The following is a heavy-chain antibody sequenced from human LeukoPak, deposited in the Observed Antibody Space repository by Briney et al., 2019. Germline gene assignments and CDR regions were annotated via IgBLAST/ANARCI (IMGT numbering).Heavy chain of an antibody. J-gene: IGHJ4*02. V-gene: IGHV3-30*18. CDR1: GFTFSNYD. D-gene: IGHD2-2*01. Sequence: PGGSLRLSCAASGFTFSNYDMNWVRQAPGKGLEWVAVIPFDGSAKYYADSMKGRFTISRDNAKNTLYLEMNSLRGEDTALYYCKKDISHCSQSTCYGGYFDNWGQGTLVTVSS. CDR2: IPFDGSAK. CDR3: KKDISHCSQSTCYGGYFDN.